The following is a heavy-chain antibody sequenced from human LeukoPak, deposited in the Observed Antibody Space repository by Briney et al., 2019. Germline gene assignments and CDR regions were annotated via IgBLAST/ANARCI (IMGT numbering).Heavy chain of an antibody. V-gene: IGHV1-69*13. J-gene: IGHJ3*01. CDR3: ARTSFPLLEWTTSIPFDV. D-gene: IGHD3-3*01. CDR1: GGTFNSFA. Sequence: SVKVSCKASGGTFNSFALGWVRQAPGQGLEWVGGIIPIYPTTDYAQKFQGRVTIRADESTGTVSIELSNLRSEDTAVYYCARTSFPLLEWTTSIPFDVWGQGTPVIVSS. CDR2: IIPIYPTT.